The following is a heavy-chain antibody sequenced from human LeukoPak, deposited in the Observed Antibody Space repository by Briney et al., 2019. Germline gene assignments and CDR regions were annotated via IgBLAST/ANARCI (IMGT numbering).Heavy chain of an antibody. D-gene: IGHD4-17*01. CDR1: GFTFRSYA. V-gene: IGHV3-23*01. J-gene: IGHJ3*02. CDR2: ISGSGT. CDR3: ARDPNGDYIGAFDM. Sequence: GGSLRLSCATSGFTFRSYAMIWVRQAPERGLQWVSGISGSGTYYADFAKGRFTISRDNSKNTLYLQMNSLRAEDMATYYCARDPNGDYIGAFDMWGQGTMVTVS.